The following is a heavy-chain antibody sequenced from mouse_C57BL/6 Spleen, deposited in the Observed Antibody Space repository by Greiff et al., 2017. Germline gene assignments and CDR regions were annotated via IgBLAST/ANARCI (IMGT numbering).Heavy chain of an antibody. Sequence: QVQLQQPGAELVMPGASVKLSCKASGYTFTSYWMPWVKQRPGQGLEWIGEIDPSDSYTNYNQKFKGKSTLTVDKSSSTAYMQLSSLTSEDSAVYYGAREDLVAFDDWGQGTTLTGSS. CDR3: AREDLVAFDD. CDR1: GYTFTSYW. CDR2: IDPSDSYT. J-gene: IGHJ2*01. D-gene: IGHD1-1*01. V-gene: IGHV1-69*01.